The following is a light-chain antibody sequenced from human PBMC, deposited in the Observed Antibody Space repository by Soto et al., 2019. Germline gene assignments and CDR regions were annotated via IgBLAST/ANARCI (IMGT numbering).Light chain of an antibody. CDR2: AAS. CDR1: QSISSY. CDR3: QQSYSTPPAWT. V-gene: IGKV1-39*01. J-gene: IGKJ1*01. Sequence: DIQMTQSPSSLSASVGDRVTITCRASQSISSYLNWYQQKPGKAPKLLLYAASSLQSGVPSRFSGSGSGTDFTLTISSLPPQDFATYHCQQSYSTPPAWTFGQGTKVEIK.